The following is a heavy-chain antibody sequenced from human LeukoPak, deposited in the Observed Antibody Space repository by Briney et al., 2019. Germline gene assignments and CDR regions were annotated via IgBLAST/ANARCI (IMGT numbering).Heavy chain of an antibody. CDR2: IAYDGSYK. Sequence: GGSLRLSCAASGFTFSTYAMHWVRQAPGTGLEWVAVIAYDGSYKYYADSVKGRFTISRDNSKNTLYLQMNSLRAEDTAAYFCAKYYYDSSGYSALGSWGQGTLVTVSS. V-gene: IGHV3-30*18. J-gene: IGHJ5*01. CDR3: AKYYYDSSGYSALGS. D-gene: IGHD3-22*01. CDR1: GFTFSTYA.